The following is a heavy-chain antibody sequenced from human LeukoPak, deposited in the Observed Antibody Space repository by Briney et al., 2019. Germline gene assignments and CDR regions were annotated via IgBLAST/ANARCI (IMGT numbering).Heavy chain of an antibody. J-gene: IGHJ4*02. V-gene: IGHV1-8*01. Sequence: SVKDSCKASRYTFTSYDINWVRQATGQGLEWMGWMNPNSGNTGYAQKFQGRVTMTRNTSISTAYMELSSLRSEDTAVYYCARVSRVGATPDYWGQGTLVTVSS. CDR3: ARVSRVGATPDY. CDR1: RYTFTSYD. CDR2: MNPNSGNT. D-gene: IGHD1-26*01.